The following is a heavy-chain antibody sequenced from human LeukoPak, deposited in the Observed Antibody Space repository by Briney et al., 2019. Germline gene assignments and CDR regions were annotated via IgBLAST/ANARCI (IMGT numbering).Heavy chain of an antibody. V-gene: IGHV4-39*07. CDR1: AGSISSSSYY. Sequence: SETLSLTCTVSAGSISSSSYYWGWIRQPPGKGPEWIGSIYYGGSTNYNPSLKSRVTISLDTSKNQFSLKLSSVTAADTAVYYCASVRGYSSGWYASGFDPWGQGTLVTVSS. D-gene: IGHD6-19*01. CDR3: ASVRGYSSGWYASGFDP. CDR2: IYYGGST. J-gene: IGHJ5*02.